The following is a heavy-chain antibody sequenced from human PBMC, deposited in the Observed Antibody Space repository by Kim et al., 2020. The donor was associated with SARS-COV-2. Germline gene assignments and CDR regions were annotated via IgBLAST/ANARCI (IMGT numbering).Heavy chain of an antibody. CDR3: ARDFSIVSYYYSPDY. CDR2: MSYDGSKK. Sequence: GGSLRLSCAASGFTFSSYAMHWVRQAPGKGLEWVAIMSYDGSKKYYADSVKGRFTISRDNSKNTLYLQMNSLRAEDTAVYYCARDFSIVSYYYSPDYWGQGTLVTVSS. J-gene: IGHJ4*02. V-gene: IGHV3-30-3*01. CDR1: GFTFSSYA. D-gene: IGHD3-22*01.